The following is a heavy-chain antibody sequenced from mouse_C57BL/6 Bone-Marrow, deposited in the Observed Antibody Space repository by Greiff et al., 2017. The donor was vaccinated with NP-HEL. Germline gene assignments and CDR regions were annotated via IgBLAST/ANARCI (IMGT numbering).Heavy chain of an antibody. V-gene: IGHV5-12*01. CDR3: ARQLHYYAMDY. CDR2: ISNGGGST. CDR1: GFTFSDYY. J-gene: IGHJ4*01. Sequence: EVMLVESGGGLVQPGGSLKLSCAASGFTFSDYYMYWVRQTPEKRLEWVAYISNGGGSTYYPDTVKGRFTISRDNAKNTLYLQMSRLKSEDTAMYYCARQLHYYAMDYWGQGTSVTVSS.